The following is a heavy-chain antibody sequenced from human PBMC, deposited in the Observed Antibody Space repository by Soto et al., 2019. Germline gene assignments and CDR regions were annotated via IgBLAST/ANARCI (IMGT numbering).Heavy chain of an antibody. V-gene: IGHV3-33*01. CDR2: IWFDGSNK. D-gene: IGHD3-16*02. CDR3: ARDLSGPLDY. J-gene: IGHJ4*02. CDR1: GFSFSNYG. Sequence: QVQLVESGGGVVQPGRSLRLSCAASGFSFSNYGMHWVRQATGKGLEWVALIWFDGSNKYYADSVKGRFTISRDISKNTLYLQMNSLRAEDTAVYYCARDLSGPLDYWGQGTLVTVSS.